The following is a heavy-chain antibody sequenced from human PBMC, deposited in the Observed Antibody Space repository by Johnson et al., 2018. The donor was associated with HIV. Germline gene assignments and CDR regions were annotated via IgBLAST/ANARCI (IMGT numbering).Heavy chain of an antibody. CDR3: AREGWELPRTGFDV. CDR1: GFTVSSNY. J-gene: IGHJ3*01. CDR2: IYSGGST. Sequence: VQLVESGGGLIQPGGSLRLSCAASGFTVSSNYMSWVRQAPGKGLEWVSVIYSGGSTYYADSVKGRFTISRDNSKNTLYLQMSSLRAEDTAVFYCAREGWELPRTGFDVWGLGTMVTVSS. D-gene: IGHD1-26*01. V-gene: IGHV3-66*03.